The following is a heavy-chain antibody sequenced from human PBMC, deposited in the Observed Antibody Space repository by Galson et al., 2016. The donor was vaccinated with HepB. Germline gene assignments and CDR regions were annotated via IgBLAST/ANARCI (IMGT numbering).Heavy chain of an antibody. V-gene: IGHV3-48*02. Sequence: SLRLSCAASGFDFRRYAMNWVRQAPGKGLQWLSYISSTGSSIYYADSAKGRLTVSRDNGRSSLFLQLDDLRDEYTAIYYCARGPRWLQLGYYFDYWGQGVLVTVSS. CDR2: ISSTGSSI. CDR3: ARGPRWLQLGYYFDY. CDR1: GFDFRRYA. J-gene: IGHJ4*02. D-gene: IGHD5-24*01.